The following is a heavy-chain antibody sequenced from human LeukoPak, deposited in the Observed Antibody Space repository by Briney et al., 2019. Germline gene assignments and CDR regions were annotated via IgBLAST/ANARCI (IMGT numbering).Heavy chain of an antibody. CDR1: GGSISLWQ. CDR2: FGGVP. V-gene: IGHV4-4*07. Sequence: SETLSLTCTVSGGSISLWQWNWIRQPAGKGLEWIGRFGGVPKYNPSLKSRVTMSLDTSKNQFFLRLSSVTAADTAVYFCATGGGSFDYWGQGILVTVSS. J-gene: IGHJ4*02. CDR3: ATGGGSFDY. D-gene: IGHD3-16*01.